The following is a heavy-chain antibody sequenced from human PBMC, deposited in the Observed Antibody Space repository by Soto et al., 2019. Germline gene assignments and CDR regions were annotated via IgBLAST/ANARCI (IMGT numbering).Heavy chain of an antibody. J-gene: IGHJ3*02. CDR1: GGSISSYY. V-gene: IGHV4-59*08. Sequence: SETLSLTCTVSGGSISSYYWSWIRQPPGKGLEWIGYIYYSGSTNYNPSLKSRVTISVDTSKNQFSLKLSSVTAADTAVYYCARLSWSFIGVATIGNAFDIWGQGTMVTVSS. CDR3: ARLSWSFIGVATIGNAFDI. D-gene: IGHD5-12*01. CDR2: IYYSGST.